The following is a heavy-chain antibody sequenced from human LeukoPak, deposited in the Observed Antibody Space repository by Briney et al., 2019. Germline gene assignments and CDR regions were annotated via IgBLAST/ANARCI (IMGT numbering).Heavy chain of an antibody. CDR3: ARGKVTIFGVVIIDYYYYGMDV. J-gene: IGHJ6*02. V-gene: IGHV1-69*13. CDR2: IIPIFGTA. D-gene: IGHD3-3*01. CDR1: GGTFSSYA. Sequence: ASVKVSCKASGGTFSSYAISWVRQAPGQGLEWMGGIIPIFGTANYAQKFQGRVTITADESTSTAYMELSSLRSEDTAVYYCARGKVTIFGVVIIDYYYYGMDVWGQGTTVTVSS.